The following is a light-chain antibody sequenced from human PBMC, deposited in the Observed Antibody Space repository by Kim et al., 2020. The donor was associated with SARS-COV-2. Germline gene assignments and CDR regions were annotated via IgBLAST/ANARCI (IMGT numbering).Light chain of an antibody. CDR1: RYVTRG. CDR3: QRRQT. CDR2: EAS. Sequence: LTASVGDRVTITCQATRYVTRGLAWYQQKPERAPKLLIDEASTLDRRVQSRFRGGGTGTEFTRTINRLQPDDVASYCCQRRQTFGQGTKVDIK. V-gene: IGKV1-5*01. J-gene: IGKJ1*01.